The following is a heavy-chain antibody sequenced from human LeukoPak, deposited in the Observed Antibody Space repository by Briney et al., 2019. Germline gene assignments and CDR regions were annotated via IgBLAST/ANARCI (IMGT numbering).Heavy chain of an antibody. CDR1: GGSISSYY. CDR2: IYYSGST. CDR3: ARGPRFGELLWHWFDP. Sequence: SETLSLTCTASGGSISSYYWSWIRQPPGKGLEWIGYIYYSGSTNYNPSLKSRVTISVDTSKNQFSLKLSSVTAADTAVYYCARGPRFGELLWHWFDPWGQGTLVTVSS. D-gene: IGHD3-10*01. V-gene: IGHV4-59*01. J-gene: IGHJ5*02.